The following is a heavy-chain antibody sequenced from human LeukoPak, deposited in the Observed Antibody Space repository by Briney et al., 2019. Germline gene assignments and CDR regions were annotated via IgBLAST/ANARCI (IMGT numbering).Heavy chain of an antibody. D-gene: IGHD6-13*01. CDR2: ISVSGSSI. CDR1: GFTFGTYQ. V-gene: IGHV3-48*03. Sequence: PGGSLSLSCAASGFTFGTYQMNWVRQAPGKGPEWVSYISVSGSSIYYADSVKGRFTISRDNAKNSLYLQMNSLRAEDTAVYYCARELKYSSSWFHFDHWGQGTLVTVSS. J-gene: IGHJ4*02. CDR3: ARELKYSSSWFHFDH.